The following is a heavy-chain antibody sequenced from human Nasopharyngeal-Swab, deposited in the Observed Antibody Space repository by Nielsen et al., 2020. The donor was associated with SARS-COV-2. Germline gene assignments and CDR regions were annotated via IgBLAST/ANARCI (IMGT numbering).Heavy chain of an antibody. V-gene: IGHV4-59*01. CDR3: ARARGVTAIQDFDY. CDR1: GGSISTYY. J-gene: IGHJ4*02. CDR2: IFYNGNS. Sequence: SETLSLTCTVSGGSISTYYWSWIRQPPGKGLEWIGNIFYNGNSNYNPSLKNRVTISVDASKNQFSLNLNSVTAADTAVYYCARARGVTAIQDFDYWGRGTLVTVSS. D-gene: IGHD2-2*02.